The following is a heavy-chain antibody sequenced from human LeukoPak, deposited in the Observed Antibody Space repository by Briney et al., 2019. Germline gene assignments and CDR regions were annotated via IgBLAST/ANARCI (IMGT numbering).Heavy chain of an antibody. CDR1: GYTFTSYD. D-gene: IGHD2-2*01. V-gene: IGHV1-8*01. J-gene: IGHJ4*02. CDR3: ARVNTVYGTNPLGY. CDR2: MNPNSGNT. Sequence: ASVKVSCKASGYTFTSYDINWVRQATGQGLEWMGWMNPNSGNTGYAQKFQGRVTMTRNTSISTAYMELSSLRSEDTAVYYCARVNTVYGTNPLGYWGQGTLVTVSS.